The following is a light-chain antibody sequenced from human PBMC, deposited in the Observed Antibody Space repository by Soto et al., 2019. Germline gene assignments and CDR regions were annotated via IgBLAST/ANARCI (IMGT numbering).Light chain of an antibody. V-gene: IGLV2-14*03. CDR1: NRDGCGYNY. J-gene: IGLJ1*01. CDR3: SSYTTSNTRQIV. Sequence: SAPTQPSPLSGSPRHSITNSRPGNNRDGCGYNYVSWYQHHPGKAPKLIIYGVTNRPSGVSNPFSGSKSGNTASLTISGLQPEDEADYYCSSYTTSNTRQIVFGTGTKVTVL. CDR2: GVT.